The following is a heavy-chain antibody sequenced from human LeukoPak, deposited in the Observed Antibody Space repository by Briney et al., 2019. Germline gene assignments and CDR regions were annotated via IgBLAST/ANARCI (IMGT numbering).Heavy chain of an antibody. J-gene: IGHJ4*02. CDR1: GFTFTIFG. V-gene: IGHV3-48*04. CDR2: IDARSGIT. Sequence: GGSLRLSCAASGFTFTIFGLNWVRQAPGKVPEWVSYIDARSGITYYADSVQGRFTISRDNAKNSLYLQMNSLRAEDTAVYYCARYPPVVVVPAAIHYWGQGTLVTVSS. D-gene: IGHD2-2*01. CDR3: ARYPPVVVVPAAIHY.